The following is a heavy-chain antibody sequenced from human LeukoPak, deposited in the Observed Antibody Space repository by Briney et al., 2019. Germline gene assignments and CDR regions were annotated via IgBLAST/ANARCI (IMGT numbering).Heavy chain of an antibody. D-gene: IGHD1-26*01. Sequence: GGSLRLSCAASGFTFSSYAMSWVRQAPGKGLEWVSAISGSGGSTYYADSVKGRFTISRDNSKNALYLQMNSLRAEDTAVYYCAKDRKWEPHFDYWGQGTLVTVSS. CDR3: AKDRKWEPHFDY. CDR1: GFTFSSYA. J-gene: IGHJ4*02. V-gene: IGHV3-23*01. CDR2: ISGSGGST.